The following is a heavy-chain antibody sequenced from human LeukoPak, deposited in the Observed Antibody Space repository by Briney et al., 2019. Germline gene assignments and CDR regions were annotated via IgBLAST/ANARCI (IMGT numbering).Heavy chain of an antibody. CDR3: ARVPHCDSNGCYAGGRYCEH. D-gene: IGHD3-22*01. Sequence: PSETLSLTCRVSGYSISSGYYWGWIRQPPGKGLEWIGSIHNSGQTYHNPSLKSRITISVDTSKNQFSLKLGSVTAADTAVYYCARVPHCDSNGCYAGGRYCEHWGQGALVTVSS. CDR1: GYSISSGYY. CDR2: IHNSGQT. V-gene: IGHV4-38-2*02. J-gene: IGHJ4*02.